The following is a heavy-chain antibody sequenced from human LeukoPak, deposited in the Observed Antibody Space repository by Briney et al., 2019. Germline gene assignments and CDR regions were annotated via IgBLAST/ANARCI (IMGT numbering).Heavy chain of an antibody. V-gene: IGHV4-59*01. CDR3: ARALMATIDY. Sequence: SETLSLTCAVSGGSISGYYWSWIRQPPGKGLEWIGYIYYSGSTNYNPSLDGRVTISVDTSKKQFSLRVSSVTAADTAVYYCARALMATIDYWGQGTLVTVSS. CDR2: IYYSGST. CDR1: GGSISGYY. D-gene: IGHD5-24*01. J-gene: IGHJ4*02.